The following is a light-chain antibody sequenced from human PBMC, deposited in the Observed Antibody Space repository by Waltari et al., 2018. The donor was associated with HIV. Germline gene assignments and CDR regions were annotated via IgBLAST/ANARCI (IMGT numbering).Light chain of an antibody. CDR3: MQGTHWPPSWT. V-gene: IGKV2-30*01. CDR2: NVS. Sequence: EVVLTQSPLALPVTLGQPASISCRSSQSLAYSDGNTHLNWFQQRPGQSPRRLIYNVSNRDSGVPDRFSGSGSGTDFTLKISRVEAEDVGFYYCMQGTHWPPSWTFGQGTKVEIK. CDR1: QSLAYSDGNTH. J-gene: IGKJ1*01.